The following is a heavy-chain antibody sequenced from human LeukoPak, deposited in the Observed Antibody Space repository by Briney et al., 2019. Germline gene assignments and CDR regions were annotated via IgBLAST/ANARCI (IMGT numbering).Heavy chain of an antibody. CDR3: ARLVGVSNFDY. J-gene: IGHJ4*02. CDR2: IWYDGSKE. D-gene: IGHD1-26*01. V-gene: IGHV3-33*01. CDR1: GFTLSSNG. Sequence: GGSLRLSCAASGFTLSSNGMHWVRQAPGKGLEWVALIWYDGSKEYYADSVKGRFTISRDNSKNTLYLQMNSLRAEDTAMYYCARLVGVSNFDYWGQGTLVTVSS.